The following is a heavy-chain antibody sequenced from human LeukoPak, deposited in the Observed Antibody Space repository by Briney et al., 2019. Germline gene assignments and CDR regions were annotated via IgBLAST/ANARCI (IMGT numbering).Heavy chain of an antibody. Sequence: PGGSLRLSCAASGFTVSSNYMSRVRQAPGKGLEWVSVIYSGGSTYYADSVKGRFTISRDNSKNTLYLQMNSLRAEDAAVYYCARAPPDKRYYYYYYMDVWGKGTTVTVSS. CDR3: ARAPPDKRYYYYYYMDV. V-gene: IGHV3-53*01. CDR1: GFTVSSNY. J-gene: IGHJ6*03. D-gene: IGHD5-24*01. CDR2: IYSGGST.